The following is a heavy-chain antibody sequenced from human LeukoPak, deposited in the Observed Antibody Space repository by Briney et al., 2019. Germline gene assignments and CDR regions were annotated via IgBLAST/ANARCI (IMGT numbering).Heavy chain of an antibody. Sequence: PGGSLRLSCSASGFTVSNNYMSWVRQASGKGLEWVSVIYSGGTTYYTDSVKGRFTISRDKFKNTLYLQMNSLRAEDTAVYYCARDGCSTTSCYADWGQGTLVTVSS. J-gene: IGHJ4*02. CDR1: GFTVSNNY. CDR3: ARDGCSTTSCYAD. V-gene: IGHV3-53*01. CDR2: IYSGGTT. D-gene: IGHD2-2*01.